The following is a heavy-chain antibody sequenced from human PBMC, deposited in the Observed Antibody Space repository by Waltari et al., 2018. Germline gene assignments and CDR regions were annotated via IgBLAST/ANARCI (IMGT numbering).Heavy chain of an antibody. J-gene: IGHJ5*02. Sequence: QLQLQESGPGLVQPSETLSLTCTVSGGSISSSSYYWGWSRQPPGKGLEWIGSIYYSGSTDDNPSLKSRVTIAVDTSKNQFSLKLSSVTAADTAVYYCARVVWSGYIAWFDPWGQGTLVTVSS. CDR3: ARVVWSGYIAWFDP. CDR1: GGSISSSSYY. V-gene: IGHV4-39*07. CDR2: IYYSGST. D-gene: IGHD3-3*01.